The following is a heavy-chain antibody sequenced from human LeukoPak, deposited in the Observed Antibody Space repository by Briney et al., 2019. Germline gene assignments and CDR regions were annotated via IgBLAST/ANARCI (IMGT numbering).Heavy chain of an antibody. CDR3: ARVGLIAVAGTLGFDY. Sequence: SETLSLTCTVSGGSISSYYWSWIRQPAGKGLEWIGRIYTSGSTNYNPSLKSRVTMSVDTSKNQFSPKLSSVTAADTAVYYCARVGLIAVAGTLGFDYWGQGTLVTVSS. V-gene: IGHV4-4*07. D-gene: IGHD6-19*01. J-gene: IGHJ4*02. CDR1: GGSISSYY. CDR2: IYTSGST.